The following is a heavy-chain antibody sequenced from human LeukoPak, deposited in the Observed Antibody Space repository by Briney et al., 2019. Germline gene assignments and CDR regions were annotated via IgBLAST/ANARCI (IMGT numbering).Heavy chain of an antibody. D-gene: IGHD3-22*01. J-gene: IGHJ4*02. V-gene: IGHV3-48*01. CDR3: ARVGQGSGYYYDWYYFDY. Sequence: GGSLRLSCAASGFTFSSYSMNWVRQAPGKGLEWVSSISSSSSTIYYADSVKGRFTISRDNSKNTLYLQMNSLRAEDTAVYYCARVGQGSGYYYDWYYFDYWGQGTLVTVSS. CDR1: GFTFSSYS. CDR2: ISSSSSTI.